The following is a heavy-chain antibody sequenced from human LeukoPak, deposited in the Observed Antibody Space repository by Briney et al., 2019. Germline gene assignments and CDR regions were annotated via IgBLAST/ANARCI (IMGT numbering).Heavy chain of an antibody. CDR2: IYYSGST. V-gene: IGHV4-61*01. CDR3: ASGSTPGYYGMDV. J-gene: IGHJ6*02. CDR1: GGPISSASYY. D-gene: IGHD2-2*01. Sequence: SETLSLTCTVSGGPISSASYYWSWIRQPPGKGLEWIGYIYYSGSTSYNPSLKSRVTISVDTSKNQFSLKLSSVTAADTAVYYCASGSTPGYYGMDVWGQGTTVTVSS.